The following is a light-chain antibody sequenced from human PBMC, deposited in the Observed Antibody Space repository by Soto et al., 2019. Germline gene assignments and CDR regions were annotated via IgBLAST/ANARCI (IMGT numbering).Light chain of an antibody. V-gene: IGKV3-15*01. CDR3: QQYNNWLT. Sequence: EIVLTQSPSTLSVSPGERATLSCRASQSVSSNLAWYQHKPGQAPRLLIYGASTRATGIPARFSGTGSGTEFTLTISSLQSEDFAVYYCQQYNNWLTFGQGTKVDIK. CDR1: QSVSSN. CDR2: GAS. J-gene: IGKJ1*01.